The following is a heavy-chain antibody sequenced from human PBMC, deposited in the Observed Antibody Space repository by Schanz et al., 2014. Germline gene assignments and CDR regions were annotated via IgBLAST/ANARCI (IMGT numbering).Heavy chain of an antibody. CDR2: IIPVLNIA. J-gene: IGHJ4*02. D-gene: IGHD6-13*01. Sequence: QVQLVQSGAEVKKPGASVKVSCKASGYTFTSYSMHWVRQAPGQGLEWMGKIIPVLNIATYAQRFQGRVTMTRDTSTSTVYMELSSLRSEDTAVYYCARDGVDAAAGGNYWGQGTLVTVSS. CDR3: ARDGVDAAAGGNY. CDR1: GYTFTSYS. V-gene: IGHV1-46*03.